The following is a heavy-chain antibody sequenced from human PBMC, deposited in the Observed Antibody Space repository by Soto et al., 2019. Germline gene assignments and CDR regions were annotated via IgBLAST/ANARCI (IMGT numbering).Heavy chain of an antibody. J-gene: IGHJ6*02. V-gene: IGHV3-53*04. D-gene: IGHD6-25*01. Sequence: GGSLRLSCAASGFTVSSNYMSWVRQAPGKGLEWVSVIYSGGSTYYADSVKGRFTISRHNSKNTLYLQMNSLRAEDSAVYYCARDGETSRGYSSGRSGMDVWGQGTTVTVSS. CDR3: ARDGETSRGYSSGRSGMDV. CDR2: IYSGGST. CDR1: GFTVSSNY.